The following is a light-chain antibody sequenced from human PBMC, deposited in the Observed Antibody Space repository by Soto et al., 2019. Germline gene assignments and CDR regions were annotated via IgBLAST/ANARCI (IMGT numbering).Light chain of an antibody. J-gene: IGKJ1*01. V-gene: IGKV1-39*01. CDR1: QTIAFH. CDR3: QQSYSTPPT. CDR2: AAX. Sequence: DIQMTQSPSSLSASLGDRVTIXXRAXQTIAFHLNWYQQKPGKAPKLLIYAAXXLQSGVPSRFSGSGSGTDFTLTISSLQPEDFATYYCQQSYSTPPTFGQGTKVDIK.